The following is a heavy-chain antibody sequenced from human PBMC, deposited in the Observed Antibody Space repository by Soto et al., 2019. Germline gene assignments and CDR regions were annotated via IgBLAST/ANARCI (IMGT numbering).Heavy chain of an antibody. CDR2: ISSSSSTI. J-gene: IGHJ4*02. Sequence: GGSLRLSCAASGFTFSSYSMNWVRQAPGKGLEWVSYISSSSSTIYYADSVKGRFTISRDNAKNSLYLQMNSLRAEDTAVYYCARDQLAGSPYYFDYWGQGTLVTVSS. CDR1: GFTFSSYS. CDR3: ARDQLAGSPYYFDY. V-gene: IGHV3-48*04. D-gene: IGHD6-13*01.